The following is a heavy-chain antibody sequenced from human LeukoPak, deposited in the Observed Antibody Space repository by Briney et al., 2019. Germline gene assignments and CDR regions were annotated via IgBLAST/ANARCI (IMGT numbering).Heavy chain of an antibody. J-gene: IGHJ6*02. CDR1: GFTFDDYA. CDR2: ISWNSGSI. CDR3: AKEVYGSGSYWGMDV. Sequence: PGRSLRLSCAASGFTFDDYAMHWVRQAPGKGLAWVSGISWNSGSIGYADSVKGRFTISRDNAKNSLYLQMNSLRAEDTALYYCAKEVYGSGSYWGMDVWGQGTTVTVSS. D-gene: IGHD3-10*01. V-gene: IGHV3-9*01.